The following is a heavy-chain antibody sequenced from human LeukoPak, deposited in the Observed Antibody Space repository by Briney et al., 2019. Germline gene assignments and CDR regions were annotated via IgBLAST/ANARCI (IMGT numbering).Heavy chain of an antibody. J-gene: IGHJ6*03. Sequence: GGSLRLSCAASGFTFDDYGMSWVRHAPGKGLEWVSGINWNGGSTGYADSVKGRFTISRDNAKNSLYMQLNSLRAEDTAVYYCARDPYSGSYSDYYYYYMDVWGKGTTVTVSS. CDR3: ARDPYSGSYSDYYYYYMDV. CDR2: INWNGGST. D-gene: IGHD1-26*01. CDR1: GFTFDDYG. V-gene: IGHV3-20*04.